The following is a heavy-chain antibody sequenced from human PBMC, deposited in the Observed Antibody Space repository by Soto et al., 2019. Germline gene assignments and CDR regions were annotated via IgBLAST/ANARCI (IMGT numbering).Heavy chain of an antibody. CDR3: ARDTFWEGFGESNWLDP. V-gene: IGHV4-34*01. CDR2: INHSKST. CDR1: TGSVSGYY. J-gene: IGHJ5*02. D-gene: IGHD3-10*01. Sequence: AGTLSLTCAVFTGSVSGYYWSWIRHPPGKGMEWIGEINHSKSTNYNPSLKSRVTISVDTSKNQFSLKLRSDDMAVYSCARDTFWEGFGESNWLDPWGQGTLVTVSS.